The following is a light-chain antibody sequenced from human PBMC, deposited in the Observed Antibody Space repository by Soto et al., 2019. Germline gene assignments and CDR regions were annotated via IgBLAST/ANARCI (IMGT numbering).Light chain of an antibody. CDR3: SSYTSSNTLVV. J-gene: IGLJ2*01. Sequence: QSVLTQPASVSGSPGQSITISCTGTSSDVGGYKSVSWYQQHPGKVPKLIIYDVSNRPSGVSNRFSGSKSGNTASLTISGLQAEDEADYYCSSYTSSNTLVVFGGGTKLTVL. V-gene: IGLV2-14*03. CDR2: DVS. CDR1: SSDVGGYKS.